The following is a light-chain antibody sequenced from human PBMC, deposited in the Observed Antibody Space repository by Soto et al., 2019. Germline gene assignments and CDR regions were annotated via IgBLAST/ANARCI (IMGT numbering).Light chain of an antibody. Sequence: QSALTQPASVSGSPGQSITISCTGTSSDVGGYDYVSWYQQHPGKAPRLMIYDVNYRPSGVSNRFSGSKSGNTASLTISGLQAEDEADYYCNSYSTSSTPLVFGGGTKLTVL. CDR1: SSDVGGYDY. J-gene: IGLJ2*01. V-gene: IGLV2-14*03. CDR3: NSYSTSSTPLV. CDR2: DVN.